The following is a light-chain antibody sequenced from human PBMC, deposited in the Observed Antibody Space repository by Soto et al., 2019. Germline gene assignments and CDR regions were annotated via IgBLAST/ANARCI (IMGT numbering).Light chain of an antibody. CDR1: QSISSW. Sequence: DIQMTQSPSTLSASVGDRVTITCRASQSISSWLAWYQHKPGKAPNLLIYKASSLESGVPSRFSGSGSGTEFTLTVSSLQPDDLATYYCQQYDSYPLTCGGGTKVELK. CDR2: KAS. V-gene: IGKV1-5*03. CDR3: QQYDSYPLT. J-gene: IGKJ4*01.